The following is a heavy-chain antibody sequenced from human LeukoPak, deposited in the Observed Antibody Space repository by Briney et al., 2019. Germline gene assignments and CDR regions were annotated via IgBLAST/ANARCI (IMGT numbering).Heavy chain of an antibody. Sequence: GESLKISCKGSGYRFTSYWIAWVRQMPGKGLEWMGSIYPGDSDTRYSLSFQGQVTISADKSITTAYLQWSSLKASDTAMYYCATPQVSGWNFDYWGQGTLVTVSS. CDR3: ATPQVSGWNFDY. CDR2: IYPGDSDT. D-gene: IGHD6-19*01. J-gene: IGHJ4*02. V-gene: IGHV5-51*01. CDR1: GYRFTSYW.